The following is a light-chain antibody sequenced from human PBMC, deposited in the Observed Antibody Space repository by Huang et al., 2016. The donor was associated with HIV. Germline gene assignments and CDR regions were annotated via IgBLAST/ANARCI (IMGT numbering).Light chain of an antibody. CDR3: QQRSDWPLT. CDR1: HSLGGN. J-gene: IGKJ4*01. Sequence: IVLTQSPATLSLSPGESAALFCRASHSLGGNLAWYQQRPGQAPRLLIYDTSNRATGIPARCTGSGSGTDYTLTISSLGPEDFVVYYCQQRSDWPLTFGGGTKVDIK. V-gene: IGKV3-11*01. CDR2: DTS.